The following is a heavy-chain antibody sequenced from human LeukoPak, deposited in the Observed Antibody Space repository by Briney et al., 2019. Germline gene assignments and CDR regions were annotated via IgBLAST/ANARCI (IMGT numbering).Heavy chain of an antibody. D-gene: IGHD1-26*01. J-gene: IGHJ4*02. CDR1: GYTFTGHY. CDR3: VRGRPSGNLLY. CDR2: INPKSDGT. Sequence: GASVKVSCKASGYTFTGHYIHWVRQAPGQGLEWMGWINPKSDGTNYAQKFQGRVTMTRDTSISTAYMELSSLRSDDTAVYYCVRGRPSGNLLYWGQGTLVTVSS. V-gene: IGHV1-2*02.